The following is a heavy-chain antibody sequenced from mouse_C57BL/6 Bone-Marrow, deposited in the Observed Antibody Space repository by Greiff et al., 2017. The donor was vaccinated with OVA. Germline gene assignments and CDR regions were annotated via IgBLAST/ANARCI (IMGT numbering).Heavy chain of an antibody. D-gene: IGHD1-1*01. CDR2: ISYSGST. Sequence: EVHLVESGPGLAKPSQTLSLTCSVTGYSITSDYWNWIRKFPGNKLEYMGYISYSGSTYYNPSLKSRISITRDTSKNQYYLQLHSVTTEDTATYYGARTYGSSILDYWGQGTTLTVSS. CDR1: GYSITSDY. J-gene: IGHJ2*01. CDR3: ARTYGSSILDY. V-gene: IGHV3-8*01.